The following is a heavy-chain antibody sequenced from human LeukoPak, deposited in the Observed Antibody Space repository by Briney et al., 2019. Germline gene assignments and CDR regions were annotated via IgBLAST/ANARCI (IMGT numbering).Heavy chain of an antibody. CDR1: GYTFTGYY. CDR3: ATDSGAGYY. V-gene: IGHV1-24*01. Sequence: ASVKVSCKASGYTFTGYYMHWVRQAPGKGLEWMGGFDPEDGETIYAQKFQGRVTMTEDTSTDTAYMELSSLRSEDTAVYYCATDSGAGYYWGQGTLVTVSS. CDR2: FDPEDGET. D-gene: IGHD1-1*01. J-gene: IGHJ4*02.